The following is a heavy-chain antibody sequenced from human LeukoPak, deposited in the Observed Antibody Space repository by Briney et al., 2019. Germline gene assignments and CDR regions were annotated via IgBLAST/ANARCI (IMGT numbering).Heavy chain of an antibody. CDR3: ARHVQIRYFDWLLKSLEHAFDI. J-gene: IGHJ3*02. D-gene: IGHD3-9*01. CDR1: GYSISSGYY. CDR2: IYHSGST. V-gene: IGHV4-38-2*02. Sequence: SETLSLTCTVSGYSISSGYYWGWIRQPPGKGLEWIGSIYHSGSTNYNPSLKSRVTISVDTSKNQFSLKLSSVTAADTAVYYCARHVQIRYFDWLLKSLEHAFDIWGQGTMVTVSS.